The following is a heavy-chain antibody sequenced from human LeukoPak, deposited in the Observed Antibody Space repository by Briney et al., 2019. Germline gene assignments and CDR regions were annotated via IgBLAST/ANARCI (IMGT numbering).Heavy chain of an antibody. J-gene: IGHJ3*02. Sequence: KAGESLKISCKVSGYSFTSYWIGWVRQMPGKGLEWMGIIFSGDSDTRYSPSFQGQVTISADKSINTAYLQWSSLKAPDTAMYYCARSRAPGAADAFDIWGQGTMVTVSS. V-gene: IGHV5-51*01. CDR2: IFSGDSDT. D-gene: IGHD7-27*01. CDR1: GYSFTSYW. CDR3: ARSRAPGAADAFDI.